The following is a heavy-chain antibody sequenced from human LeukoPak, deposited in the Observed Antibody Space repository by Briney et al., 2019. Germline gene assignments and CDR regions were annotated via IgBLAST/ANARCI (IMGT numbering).Heavy chain of an antibody. CDR3: ARDPGYNYGYDY. CDR2: IYSDGST. Sequence: GGSLRLSCAASGFTVSDNYMSWVRQAPGKGLEWVSIIYSDGSTYYAHSVKGRFPISRDNSKNTLYLQMNSLRAGDTAVYYCARDPGYNYGYDYWGQGTLVTVSS. D-gene: IGHD5-18*01. V-gene: IGHV3-53*01. CDR1: GFTVSDNY. J-gene: IGHJ4*02.